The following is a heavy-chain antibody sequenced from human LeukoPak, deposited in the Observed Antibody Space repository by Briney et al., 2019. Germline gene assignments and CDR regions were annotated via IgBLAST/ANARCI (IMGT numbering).Heavy chain of an antibody. J-gene: IGHJ6*02. CDR2: ISSSGSTI. CDR1: GFTSSDYY. Sequence: GGSLRLSCAASGFTSSDYYMSWIRQVPGKGLEWVSYISSSGSTIYYADSVKGRFTISRDNAKNSLYLQMNSLRAEDTAVYYCARAAAGSQATWGFVDVWGQGTTVTVSS. CDR3: ARAAAGSQATWGFVDV. D-gene: IGHD6-13*01. V-gene: IGHV3-11*01.